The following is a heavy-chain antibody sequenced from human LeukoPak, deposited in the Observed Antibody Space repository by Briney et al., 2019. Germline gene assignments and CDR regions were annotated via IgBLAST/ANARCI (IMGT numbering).Heavy chain of an antibody. CDR1: GFTFSSYA. CDR2: IWYDGSNK. J-gene: IGHJ6*02. V-gene: IGHV3-33*08. D-gene: IGHD3-10*01. CDR3: ARDRVTMVRGGGMDV. Sequence: GGSLRLSCAASGFTFSSYAMSWVRQAPGKGLEWVAVIWYDGSNKYYADSVKGRFTISRDNSKNTLYLQMNSLRAEDTAVYYCARDRVTMVRGGGMDVWGQGTTVTVSS.